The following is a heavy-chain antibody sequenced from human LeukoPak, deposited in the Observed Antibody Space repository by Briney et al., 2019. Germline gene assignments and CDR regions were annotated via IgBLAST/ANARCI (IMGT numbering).Heavy chain of an antibody. CDR3: ATYRQVLLPFES. V-gene: IGHV3-23*01. CDR2: ISGSGDNT. D-gene: IGHD2-8*02. Sequence: GGSLRLSCAASGFTFNTYGMSWVRQAPGKGLEWVSAISGSGDNTDYADSVRGRFTISRDNSKSTLSLQMNSLRAEDTAIYYCATYRQVLLPFESWGQGTLVTVSS. J-gene: IGHJ4*02. CDR1: GFTFNTYG.